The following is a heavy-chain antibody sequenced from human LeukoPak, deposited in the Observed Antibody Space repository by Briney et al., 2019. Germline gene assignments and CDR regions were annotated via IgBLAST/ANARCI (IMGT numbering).Heavy chain of an antibody. CDR3: ARVVAARLILGWFDP. CDR1: GGTFSSYA. D-gene: IGHD6-6*01. J-gene: IGHJ5*02. CDR2: IIPIFGTA. V-gene: IGHV1-69*01. Sequence: GSSVKVSCKASGGTFSSYAISWVRQAPGQGLEWMGGIIPIFGTANYAQKFQGRVTITADESTSTAYMELSSLRSEDTAVYYCARVVAARLILGWFDPWGQGTLVTVPS.